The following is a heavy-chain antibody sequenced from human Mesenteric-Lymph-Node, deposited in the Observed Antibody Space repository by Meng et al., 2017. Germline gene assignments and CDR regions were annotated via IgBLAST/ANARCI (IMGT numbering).Heavy chain of an antibody. Sequence: GGSLRLSCAASGFTVSSNYMTWVRQAPGKGLEWVSGINWNGGSTGYADSVKGRFTISRDNAKNSLYLQMNSLRAEDTALYYCARDRYCSGGSCYSLDYWGQGTLVTVSS. CDR2: INWNGGST. D-gene: IGHD2-15*01. CDR1: GFTVSSNY. J-gene: IGHJ4*02. CDR3: ARDRYCSGGSCYSLDY. V-gene: IGHV3-20*04.